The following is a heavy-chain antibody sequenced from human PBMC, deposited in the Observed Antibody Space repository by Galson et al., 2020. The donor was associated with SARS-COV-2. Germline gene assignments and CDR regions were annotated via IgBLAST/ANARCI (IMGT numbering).Heavy chain of an antibody. CDR1: GFTFSDYY. CDR2: ISSSSSYT. J-gene: IGHJ5*02. Sequence: GGSLRLSCAASGFTFSDYYMSWIRQAPGKGLEWVSYISSSSSYTNYADSVKGRFTISRDNAKNSLYLQMNSLRAEDTAVYYCARAQHYEVVYYWFDPWGQGTLVTVSS. V-gene: IGHV3-11*06. D-gene: IGHD2-8*02. CDR3: ARAQHYEVVYYWFDP.